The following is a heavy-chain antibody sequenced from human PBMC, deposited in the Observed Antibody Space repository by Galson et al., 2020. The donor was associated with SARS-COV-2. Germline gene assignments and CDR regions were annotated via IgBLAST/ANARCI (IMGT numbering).Heavy chain of an antibody. V-gene: IGHV1-24*01. CDR2: FDPEDGET. Sequence: ASVKVSCKVSGYTLTELSMHWVRQAPGKGLEWMGGFDPEDGETIYAQKFQGRVTMTEDTSTDTAYMELSSLRSEDTAVYYCATELPAAGNKGGVWFDPWGQGTLVTVSS. CDR3: ATELPAAGNKGGVWFDP. D-gene: IGHD6-13*01. CDR1: GYTLTELS. J-gene: IGHJ5*02.